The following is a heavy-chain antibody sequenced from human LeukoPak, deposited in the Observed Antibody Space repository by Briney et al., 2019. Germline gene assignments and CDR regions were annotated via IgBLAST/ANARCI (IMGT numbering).Heavy chain of an antibody. Sequence: PGGSLRLSCAASGFTFSGSAMHWVRQASGKGLEWVGRIRSKANSYATAYAASVKGGFTISRDDSKNTAYLQMNSLRTEDTAVYYCTRHYGGNSYYFDYWGQGTLVTVSS. J-gene: IGHJ4*02. CDR3: TRHYGGNSYYFDY. D-gene: IGHD4-23*01. CDR1: GFTFSGSA. V-gene: IGHV3-73*01. CDR2: IRSKANSYAT.